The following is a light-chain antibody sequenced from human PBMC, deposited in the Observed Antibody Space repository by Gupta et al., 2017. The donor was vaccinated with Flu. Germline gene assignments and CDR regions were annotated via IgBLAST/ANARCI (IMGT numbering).Light chain of an antibody. CDR3: QEYNRYSWT. Sequence: DIQITQAPSPLSASVGARVTIPCRASQSISSWLAWYQQKPGKPPKLLIYMASTLETGVPSRFAGSGSGTEFTLNISSLQPDDFATYYCQEYNRYSWTFGQGTKVEIK. CDR2: MAS. J-gene: IGKJ1*01. CDR1: QSISSW. V-gene: IGKV1-5*03.